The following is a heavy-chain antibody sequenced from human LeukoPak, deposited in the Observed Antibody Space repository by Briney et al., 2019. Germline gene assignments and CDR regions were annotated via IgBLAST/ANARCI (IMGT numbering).Heavy chain of an antibody. J-gene: IGHJ6*03. V-gene: IGHV3-21*01. CDR1: GFTFRSYS. Sequence: PGGSLRLSCAASGFTFRSYSMNWVRQAPGKGLEWVSSISSSSSYIYYADSVKGRFTISRDNAKNSLYLQMNSLRAEDTAVYYCARDIFGYSSSWSWGYYYYYMDVWGKGTTVTVSS. CDR2: ISSSSSYI. CDR3: ARDIFGYSSSWSWGYYYYYMDV. D-gene: IGHD6-13*01.